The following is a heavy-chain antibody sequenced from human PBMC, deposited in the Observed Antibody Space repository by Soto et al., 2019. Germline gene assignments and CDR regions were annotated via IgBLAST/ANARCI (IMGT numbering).Heavy chain of an antibody. CDR3: AKRWGGTANGLDV. J-gene: IGHJ6*02. Sequence: EVQLVESGGDLVQPGRSLRLSCAASGFSFGDYAMHWVRQAPGKGLEWVSGISWKSASIGYADSVKGRFTISRDNAKNSLYLQMNSVGAEDTALYHCAKRWGGTANGLDVWGQGTTVTVSS. D-gene: IGHD2-21*02. CDR1: GFSFGDYA. CDR2: ISWKSASI. V-gene: IGHV3-9*01.